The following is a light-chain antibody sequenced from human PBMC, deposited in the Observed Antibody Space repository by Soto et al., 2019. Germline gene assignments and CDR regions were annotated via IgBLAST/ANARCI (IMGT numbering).Light chain of an antibody. CDR1: SSNIGNNY. CDR3: ATWDGTLSVI. V-gene: IGLV1-51*01. CDR2: DNN. J-gene: IGLJ2*01. Sequence: QSVLTQPPSVSAAPGQKVTISCSGSSSNIGNNYVSWYQQLPGTAPKLLIYDNNKRPSGIPDRFSGSKSGTSATLGITGLQTGDEADYYCATWDGTLSVIFGGGTKVTVL.